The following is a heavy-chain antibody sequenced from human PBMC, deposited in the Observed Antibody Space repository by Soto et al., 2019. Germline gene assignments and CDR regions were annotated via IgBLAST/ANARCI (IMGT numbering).Heavy chain of an antibody. CDR3: ARLLGCSSTSCYGMEAADY. D-gene: IGHD2-2*01. V-gene: IGHV4-39*01. CDR2: IYYSGST. CDR1: GGSISSSSYY. Sequence: SETLSLTCTVSGGSISSSSYYWGWIRQPPGKGLEWIGSIYYSGSTYYNPSLKSRVTISVDTSKNQFSLKLSSVTAADTAVYYCARLLGCSSTSCYGMEAADYWGQGTLVTVSS. J-gene: IGHJ4*02.